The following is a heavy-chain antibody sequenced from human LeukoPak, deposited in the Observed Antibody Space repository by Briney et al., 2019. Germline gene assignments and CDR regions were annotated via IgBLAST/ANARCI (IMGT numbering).Heavy chain of an antibody. D-gene: IGHD2-15*01. CDR2: ISGSSSGFT. J-gene: IGHJ4*02. V-gene: IGHV3-23*01. Sequence: GGSLRLSCAASGFTLSNYGMSWVRQAPGKGLEWVAAISGSSSGFTYYADSVRGRFTIPRDDSKNTLYLQMNSLRVEDTAVYNCAKGYCGGGNCHPSPFDNWGQGTLVTVSS. CDR3: AKGYCGGGNCHPSPFDN. CDR1: GFTLSNYG.